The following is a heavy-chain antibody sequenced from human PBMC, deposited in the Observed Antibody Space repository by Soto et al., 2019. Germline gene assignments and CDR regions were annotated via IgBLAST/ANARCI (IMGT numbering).Heavy chain of an antibody. Sequence: SETLSLTCSVSGASISSSSYYWGWIRQSPGKGLEWIGNINSSGSTHYSASLKSRVTISIKTSWNQFSLKLSSVTAADTALYYCAKVTNYDDYAFDYWGQGTLVTVSS. CDR2: INSSGST. J-gene: IGHJ4*02. CDR1: GASISSSSYY. V-gene: IGHV4-39*01. CDR3: AKVTNYDDYAFDY. D-gene: IGHD4-17*01.